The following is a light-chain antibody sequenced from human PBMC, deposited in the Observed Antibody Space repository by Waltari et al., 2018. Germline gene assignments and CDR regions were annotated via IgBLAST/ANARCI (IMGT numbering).Light chain of an antibody. J-gene: IGKJ1*01. CDR2: SAS. CDR1: QGISNS. V-gene: IGKV1-12*01. Sequence: DIQMTQSPSSVSPSVGDRVTITCRASQGISNSLAWYQQKPGKAPTVLIYSASTLQRGVPPRFSGSGSGTDFTLTINSLQPEDFATYFCQQGASVPPTFGQGT. CDR3: QQGASVPPT.